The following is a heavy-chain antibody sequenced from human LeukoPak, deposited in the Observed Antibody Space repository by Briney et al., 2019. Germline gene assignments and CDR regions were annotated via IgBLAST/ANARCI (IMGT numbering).Heavy chain of an antibody. J-gene: IGHJ4*02. V-gene: IGHV3-7*05. Sequence: GGSLRLSCAASGFTFSSYWMSWVRQAPGKGLEWVANIKQDGVEKNYVDSVEGRFTISRDNAENSLYLQMSSLRADDTAVYYCARERVTFRRSCFDSWGQGTLVTVSS. CDR1: GFTFSSYW. CDR2: IKQDGVEK. CDR3: ARERVTFRRSCFDS. D-gene: IGHD2-21*02.